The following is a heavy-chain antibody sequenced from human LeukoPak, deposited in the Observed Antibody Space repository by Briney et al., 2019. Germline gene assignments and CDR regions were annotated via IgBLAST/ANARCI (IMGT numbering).Heavy chain of an antibody. V-gene: IGHV4-31*03. CDR2: IYYSGST. CDR1: GGSISSGGYY. J-gene: IGHJ3*02. Sequence: SETLSLTCTVSGGSISSGGYYWSWIRQHPGRGLEWIGYIYYSGSTYYNPSLKSRVTISVDTSKNQFSLKLSSVTAADTAVYYCARLPLDAFDIWGQGTMVTVSS. CDR3: ARLPLDAFDI.